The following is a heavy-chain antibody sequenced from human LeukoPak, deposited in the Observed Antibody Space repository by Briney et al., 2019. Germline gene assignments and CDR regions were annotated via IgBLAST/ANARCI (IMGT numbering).Heavy chain of an antibody. CDR3: ARGNDFSNSGPLLDY. J-gene: IGHJ4*02. V-gene: IGHV1-2*02. CDR1: GYTFTGYY. D-gene: IGHD4-11*01. CDR2: INPNSGGT. Sequence: GASVKVSCKASGYTFTGYYMHWVRQAPGQGLEWMGWINPNSGGTNYAQNFQDRVTMTRDTSISIAYMELSRLRSDDTAVYYCARGNDFSNSGPLLDYWGQGTLVTVSS.